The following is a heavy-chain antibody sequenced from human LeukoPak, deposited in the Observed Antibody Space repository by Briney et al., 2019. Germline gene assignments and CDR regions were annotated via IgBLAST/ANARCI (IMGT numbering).Heavy chain of an antibody. Sequence: KESGPTLVKPTQTLTLTCTFSGFSLSTSGVGVGWIRQPPGKALEWLALIYWDDDKRYTPSLVGRLTITKDTSANQVVLTVTNMDPVDTATYYCAHRFLLSGYYGIFDYWGQGALVTVSS. V-gene: IGHV2-5*02. CDR3: AHRFLLSGYYGIFDY. CDR1: GFSLSTSGVG. D-gene: IGHD3-3*01. CDR2: IYWDDDK. J-gene: IGHJ4*02.